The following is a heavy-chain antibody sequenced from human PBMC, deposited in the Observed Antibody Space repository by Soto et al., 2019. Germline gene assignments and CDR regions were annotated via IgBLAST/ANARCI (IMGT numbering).Heavy chain of an antibody. CDR1: GGSISGYY. V-gene: IGHV4-59*01. D-gene: IGHD6-19*01. J-gene: IGHJ4*02. CDR3: ARRYGSVFDY. CDR2: IYYSGST. Sequence: ETLSLTCTVSGGSISGYYWSWIRQPPVNGLEWIGYIYYSGSTNYNPSLKSRVTISVDTSKNQFSLKLSSVTAADTAVYYCARRYGSVFDYWGQGTLVTVSS.